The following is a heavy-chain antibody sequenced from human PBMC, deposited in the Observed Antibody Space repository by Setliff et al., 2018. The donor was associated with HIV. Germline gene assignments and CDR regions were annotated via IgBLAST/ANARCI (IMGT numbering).Heavy chain of an antibody. CDR3: ARHRNLDRRGEAFDI. Sequence: SETLSLTCTVYGGSISSHYWSWIRQPPGKGLEWIWYIYYSGGTNYNPSLKRRVTISVDTSKNQFSLKLSSVTAADTAVYYCARHRNLDRRGEAFDIWGQGTMVTVSS. V-gene: IGHV4-59*08. CDR1: GGSISSHY. CDR2: IYYSGGT. J-gene: IGHJ3*02. D-gene: IGHD3-10*01.